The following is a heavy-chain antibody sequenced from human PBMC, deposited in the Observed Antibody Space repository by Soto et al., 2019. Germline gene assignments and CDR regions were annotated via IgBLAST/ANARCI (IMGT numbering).Heavy chain of an antibody. Sequence: QVQLVQSGAEVKKPGASVKISCKSSGYSFMNYAMHWVRQAPGQGLEWMGWIHAGDGKTKYAQRLQGRVTITRDTSASTVYMELSSLRSEDTAVYYCARVPRYSSDIVEVPAVMYEKWFDPWGQGTLVTVSS. D-gene: IGHD2-2*01. J-gene: IGHJ5*02. CDR2: IHAGDGKT. CDR3: ARVPRYSSDIVEVPAVMYEKWFDP. V-gene: IGHV1-3*01. CDR1: GYSFMNYA.